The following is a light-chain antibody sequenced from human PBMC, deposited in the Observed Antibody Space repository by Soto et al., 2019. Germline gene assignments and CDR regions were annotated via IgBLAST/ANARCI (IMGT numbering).Light chain of an antibody. V-gene: IGLV2-14*01. CDR3: CSYTSFSSYV. J-gene: IGLJ1*01. CDR1: SSDVGGYNY. CDR2: EVS. Sequence: QSALTQPASVSGSPGQSITISCTGNSSDVGGYNYVSWYQQHPGKAPKLLICEVSNRPSGVSNRFSGSKSGNTASLTISGLQAEDEADYYCCSYTSFSSYVFGTGTKLTVL.